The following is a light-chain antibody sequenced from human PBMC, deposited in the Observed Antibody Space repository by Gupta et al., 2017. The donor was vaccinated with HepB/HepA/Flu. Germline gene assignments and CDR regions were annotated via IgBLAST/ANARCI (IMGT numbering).Light chain of an antibody. Sequence: DIQLTQSPSSLSASVGDRVTITCQASEDISNFLNWYQQKPGKAPKVLIYDASNWATGVPSRFSGSWAATDVSIRINNRLPNDFAPYHCQQEYNLPPSITFGQGTQVDIK. J-gene: IGKJ5*01. V-gene: IGKV1-33*01. CDR2: DAS. CDR3: QQEYNLPPSIT. CDR1: EDISNF.